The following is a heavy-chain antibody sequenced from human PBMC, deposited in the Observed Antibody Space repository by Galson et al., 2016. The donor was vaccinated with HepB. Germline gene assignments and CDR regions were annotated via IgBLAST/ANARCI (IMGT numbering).Heavy chain of an antibody. J-gene: IGHJ4*02. V-gene: IGHV3-53*01. Sequence: SLRLSCAVSGVPVSSRNINWVRQAPGKGLEWVSIFNSDGSTDYRDSVGGRFSFSRDDSKNTVYLQMNSLRAEDTAVYYCATDGLGPFDLWGQGTLVSVSS. CDR1: GVPVSSRN. CDR2: FNSDGST. CDR3: ATDGLGPFDL.